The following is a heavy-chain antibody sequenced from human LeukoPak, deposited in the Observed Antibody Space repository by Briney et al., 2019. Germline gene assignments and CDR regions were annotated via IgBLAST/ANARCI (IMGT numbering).Heavy chain of an antibody. CDR1: GGFISSYY. Sequence: PSETLSLTCTVSGGFISSYYWSWTRQPPGKGLEWIGYIYNSGSTNYNPSLNSRVTISLDTSKNQFSLKLSSVTAADTAVYYCARGMGDYYASGIDYWGQGTLVTVSS. V-gene: IGHV4-59*01. D-gene: IGHD3-10*01. CDR3: ARGMGDYYASGIDY. J-gene: IGHJ4*02. CDR2: IYNSGST.